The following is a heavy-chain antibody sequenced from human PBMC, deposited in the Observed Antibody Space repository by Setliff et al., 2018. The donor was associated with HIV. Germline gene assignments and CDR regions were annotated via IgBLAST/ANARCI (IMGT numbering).Heavy chain of an antibody. CDR2: IHHSGST. Sequence: PSETLSLTCTVSGDFSNIQWWTWMRQSPGLGLQWIGSIHHSGSTYYDPSLKNRVTLSVDTSNNQVSLTLTSATAADMAVYYCAKQPGGHSFFDHWGQGILVTVSS. D-gene: IGHD1-1*01. J-gene: IGHJ4*02. CDR3: AKQPGGHSFFDH. V-gene: IGHV4-59*11. CDR1: GDFSNIQW.